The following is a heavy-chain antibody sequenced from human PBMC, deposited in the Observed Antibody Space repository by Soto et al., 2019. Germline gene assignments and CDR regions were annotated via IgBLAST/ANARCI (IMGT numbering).Heavy chain of an antibody. CDR1: GYTFTGYY. CDR2: INPNSGGT. V-gene: IGHV1-2*04. J-gene: IGHJ6*02. D-gene: IGHD1-7*01. Sequence: PRASVKVSCKASGYTFTGYYMHWVRQAPGQGLEWVGWINPNSGGTNYAQKFQGWGTMTRDTSISTAYMELSRLRSDDTAVYYCARGCGTGTTKDYYDYGMDAWGQGATVTV. CDR3: ARGCGTGTTKDYYDYGMDA.